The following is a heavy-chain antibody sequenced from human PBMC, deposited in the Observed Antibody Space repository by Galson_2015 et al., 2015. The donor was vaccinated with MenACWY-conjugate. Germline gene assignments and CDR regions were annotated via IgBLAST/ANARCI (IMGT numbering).Heavy chain of an antibody. Sequence: SVKVSCKASGYTFTSYGISWVRQAPGQGLEWMGWISAYNGNTDYAQKLQGRVTMTTDTSTSTAYMELRSLRSDDTAVYYCAGCPGKATRNWYFDLWGRGTLVTVSS. D-gene: IGHD5-12*01. V-gene: IGHV1-18*01. CDR3: AGCPGKATRNWYFDL. CDR1: GYTFTSYG. CDR2: ISAYNGNT. J-gene: IGHJ2*01.